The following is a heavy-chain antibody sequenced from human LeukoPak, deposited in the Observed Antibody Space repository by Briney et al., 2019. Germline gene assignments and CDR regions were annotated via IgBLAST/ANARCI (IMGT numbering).Heavy chain of an antibody. Sequence: EASVKVSCKASGGTFSSYAISWVRQAPGQGLEWMGGIIPIFGTANYAQKFQGRVTITADESTSTAYMELNSLRAEDTAVYYCARGDSSGYYYGYGDYWGQGTLVTVSS. CDR1: GGTFSSYA. CDR3: ARGDSSGYYYGYGDY. J-gene: IGHJ4*02. D-gene: IGHD3-22*01. V-gene: IGHV1-69*13. CDR2: IIPIFGTA.